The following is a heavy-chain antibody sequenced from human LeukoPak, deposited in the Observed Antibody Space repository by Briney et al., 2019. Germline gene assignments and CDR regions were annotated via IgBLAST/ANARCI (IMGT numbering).Heavy chain of an antibody. V-gene: IGHV4-59*01. CDR2: ISYSGNT. J-gene: IGHJ4*02. Sequence: SETLSLTCTVSGGSISSYYWSWIRQPPGKGLEWIGYISYSGNTNYNPSLKSRVTISVDTSKNQFSLKLNSVTAADTAFYYCARGGYCTNGVCYTTFDHWGQGTLVTVPS. D-gene: IGHD2-8*01. CDR1: GGSISSYY. CDR3: ARGGYCTNGVCYTTFDH.